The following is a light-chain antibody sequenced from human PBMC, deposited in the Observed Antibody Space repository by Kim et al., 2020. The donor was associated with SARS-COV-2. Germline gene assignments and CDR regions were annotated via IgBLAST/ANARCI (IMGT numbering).Light chain of an antibody. V-gene: IGLV2-14*03. CDR3: SSYSSYRSNITPYVV. CDR2: DVS. Sequence: QSALTQPASVSGSPGQSITISCTGTSSDVGGYNYVSWYQQHPGKAPKLMIYDVSDRPSGVSNRFSGSKSGNTASLTISGLQAEDESDYYCSSYSSYRSNITPYVVFGGGTQLTVL. CDR1: SSDVGGYNY. J-gene: IGLJ2*01.